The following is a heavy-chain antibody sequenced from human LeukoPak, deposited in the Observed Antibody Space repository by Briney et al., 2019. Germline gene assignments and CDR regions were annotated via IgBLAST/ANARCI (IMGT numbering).Heavy chain of an antibody. V-gene: IGHV1-18*01. J-gene: IGHJ3*02. CDR2: ISAYNGNT. CDR1: GYTFTSYG. Sequence: ASVKVSCKASGYTFTSYGISWVRQAPGQGLEWMGWISAYNGNTNYAQKLQGRVTMTTDTPTSTAYMELRSLRSDDTAVYYCARDNYGSGSYYGDAFDIWGQGTMVTVSS. D-gene: IGHD3-10*01. CDR3: ARDNYGSGSYYGDAFDI.